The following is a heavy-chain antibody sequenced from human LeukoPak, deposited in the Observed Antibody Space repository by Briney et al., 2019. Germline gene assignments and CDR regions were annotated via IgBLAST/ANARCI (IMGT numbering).Heavy chain of an antibody. J-gene: IGHJ5*02. CDR1: GDSISSDY. Sequence: PSETLSLTCTVSGDSISSDYWSWIRQPPGKGLEWIGYIYYSGSTNYDPSLKSRVTISLDTSRNQSSLKLSSVTAADTAVYFCARRGGNYYGWFDPWGQGTLVTVSS. D-gene: IGHD1-26*01. V-gene: IGHV4-59*08. CDR3: ARRGGNYYGWFDP. CDR2: IYYSGST.